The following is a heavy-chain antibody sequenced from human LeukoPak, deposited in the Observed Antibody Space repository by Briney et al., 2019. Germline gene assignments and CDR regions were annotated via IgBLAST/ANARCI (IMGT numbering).Heavy chain of an antibody. D-gene: IGHD6-19*01. CDR1: GFTFSNHG. CDR2: IWYDGSNK. Sequence: PGGSLRLSCAASGFTFSNHGMHWVRQAPGKGLEWVALIWYDGSNKEYAESVKGRFTISRDNSKNTLYLQMNSLRDEDTAVYYCATDGQSSGWYGFDYWGRGTLVTVSS. V-gene: IGHV3-33*01. J-gene: IGHJ4*02. CDR3: ATDGQSSGWYGFDY.